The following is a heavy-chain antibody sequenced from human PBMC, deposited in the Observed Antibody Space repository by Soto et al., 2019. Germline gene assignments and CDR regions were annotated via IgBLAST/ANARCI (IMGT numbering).Heavy chain of an antibody. CDR1: GFTFSSYA. J-gene: IGHJ4*02. Sequence: GGSLRLSCAASGFTFSSYAMHWVRQAPGKGLEWVAVISYDGSNKYYADSVKGRFTISRDNSKNTLYLQMNSLRAEDTAVYYCAGEESGATKITYFDYWGQGTLVTVSS. CDR2: ISYDGSNK. V-gene: IGHV3-30-3*01. CDR3: AGEESGATKITYFDY. D-gene: IGHD1-26*01.